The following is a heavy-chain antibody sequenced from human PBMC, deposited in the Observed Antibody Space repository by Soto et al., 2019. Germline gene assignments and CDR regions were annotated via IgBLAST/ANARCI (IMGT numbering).Heavy chain of an antibody. CDR3: ARGPYLEWLFSPLEAFDI. D-gene: IGHD3-3*01. CDR2: ISSSSSTI. CDR1: GFTFSSYS. J-gene: IGHJ3*02. V-gene: IGHV3-48*01. Sequence: GGSLRLSCAASGFTFSSYSMNWVRQAPGKGLEWVSYISSSSSTIYYADSVKGRFTISRDNAKNSLYLQMNSLRAEDTAVYYCARGPYLEWLFSPLEAFDIWGQGTMVTVSS.